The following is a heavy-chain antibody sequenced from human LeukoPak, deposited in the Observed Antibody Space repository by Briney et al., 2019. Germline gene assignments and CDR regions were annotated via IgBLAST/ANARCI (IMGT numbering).Heavy chain of an antibody. CDR1: GYTFTSYY. V-gene: IGHV1-46*01. CDR2: INPSGGST. D-gene: IGHD5-12*01. J-gene: IGHJ4*02. CDR3: ARLEGIGATMGD. Sequence: GASVKVSCKASGYTFTSYYMHWVRQAPGQGLEWMGIINPSGGSTSYAQKFQGRVTMTRDTSTSSVYMELSSLRSEDTAVYYCARLEGIGATMGDWGQGTLVTVSS.